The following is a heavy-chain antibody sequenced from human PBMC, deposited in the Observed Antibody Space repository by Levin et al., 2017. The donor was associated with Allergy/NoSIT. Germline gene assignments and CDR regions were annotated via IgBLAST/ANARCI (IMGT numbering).Heavy chain of an antibody. CDR2: IDNSGST. V-gene: IGHV4-59*08. J-gene: IGHJ4*02. Sequence: SETLSLTCTVSGGSISSYSWGWIRQPPGKGLEWIGCIDNSGSTNYNPSLKSRVTISVDTSKNQFSLKLSSVTAADTAVYYCVRHYSGAWSFNDNWGQGTLVTVSS. CDR3: VRHYSGAWSFNDN. D-gene: IGHD1-26*01. CDR1: GGSISSYS.